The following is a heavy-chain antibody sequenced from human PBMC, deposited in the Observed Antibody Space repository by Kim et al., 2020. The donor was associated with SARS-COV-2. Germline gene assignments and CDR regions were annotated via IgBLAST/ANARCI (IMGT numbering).Heavy chain of an antibody. CDR3: HLPGYFYYYGMDV. J-gene: IGHJ6*02. CDR1: GYTFTSYY. Sequence: ASVKVSCMASGYTFTSYYIHWLRQAPGQGFEWMGIVNPSGDSTRYAQDFQGRVTMTTDTSTRTFYMELSSLRSYDTAVYYCHLPGYFYYYGMDVWGQGTT. V-gene: IGHV1-46*01. CDR2: VNPSGDST.